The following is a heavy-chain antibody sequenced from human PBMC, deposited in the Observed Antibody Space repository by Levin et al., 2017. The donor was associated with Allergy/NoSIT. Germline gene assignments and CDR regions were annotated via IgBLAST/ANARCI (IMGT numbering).Heavy chain of an antibody. CDR2: ISGSGGST. J-gene: IGHJ4*02. Sequence: GGSLRLSCAASGFTFSSYAMSWVRQAPGKGLEWVSAISGSGGSTYYADSVKGRFTISRDNSKNTLYLQMNSLRAEDTAVYYCAKDFFWWVVRGVINIDYWGQGTLVTVSS. CDR1: GFTFSSYA. D-gene: IGHD3-10*01. CDR3: AKDFFWWVVRGVINIDY. V-gene: IGHV3-23*01.